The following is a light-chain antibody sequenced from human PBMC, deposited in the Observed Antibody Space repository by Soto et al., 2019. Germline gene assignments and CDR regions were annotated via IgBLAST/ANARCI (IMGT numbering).Light chain of an antibody. CDR1: SSDVGGYNF. CDR2: EVT. J-gene: IGLJ1*01. V-gene: IGLV2-8*01. CDR3: SSYAGSIYV. Sequence: QSALTQPPSASGSPGQSVTISCTGTSSDVGGYNFVSWYQHHPGKAHKLMIYEVTKRPSGVPDRFSGSKSGNTASLTVSGLQTEDEADYCCSSYAGSIYVFGTGTKVTV.